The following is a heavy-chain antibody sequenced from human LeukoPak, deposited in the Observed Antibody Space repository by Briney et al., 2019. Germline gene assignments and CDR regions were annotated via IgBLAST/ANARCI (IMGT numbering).Heavy chain of an antibody. D-gene: IGHD4-17*01. CDR3: AKEGGRGDYFNGGSFDV. J-gene: IGHJ3*01. Sequence: GGSLRLSCAASGFSFSSYAMSWVRQAPGKGLEWVSGISGSGGSTYYADSVKGRFTISSDNSKNTLYLQMNSLRAEDTAIYYCAKEGGRGDYFNGGSFDVWGQGTMVTVSS. V-gene: IGHV3-23*01. CDR1: GFSFSSYA. CDR2: ISGSGGST.